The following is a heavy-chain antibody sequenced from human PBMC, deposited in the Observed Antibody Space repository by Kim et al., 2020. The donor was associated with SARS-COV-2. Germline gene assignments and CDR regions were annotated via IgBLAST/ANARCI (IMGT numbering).Heavy chain of an antibody. CDR1: GGSISSSSYY. Sequence: SETLSLTCTVSGGSISSSSYYWGWIRQPPGKGLEWIGSIYYSGSTYYNPSLKSRVTISVDTSKNQFSLKLSSVTAADTAVYYCARTKSSSNLDYWGQGTLVTVSS. CDR3: ARTKSSSNLDY. D-gene: IGHD6-6*01. CDR2: IYYSGST. J-gene: IGHJ4*02. V-gene: IGHV4-39*07.